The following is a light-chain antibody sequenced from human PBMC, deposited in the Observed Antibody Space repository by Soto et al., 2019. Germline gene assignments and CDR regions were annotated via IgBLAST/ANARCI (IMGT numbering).Light chain of an antibody. CDR2: DVS. Sequence: QSALTQPASVSGSPGQSITIPCTGTSSDVGGYNYVSWYQQHPGKAPKLMIYDVSNRPSGVSNRFSGSKSGNTASLTISGLQAEDEADYYCSSYTSSITLVFGGGAKLSVL. V-gene: IGLV2-14*01. J-gene: IGLJ2*01. CDR1: SSDVGGYNY. CDR3: SSYTSSITLV.